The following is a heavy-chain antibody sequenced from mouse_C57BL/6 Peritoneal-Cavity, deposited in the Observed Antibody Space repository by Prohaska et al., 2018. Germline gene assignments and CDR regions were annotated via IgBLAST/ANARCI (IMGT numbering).Heavy chain of an antibody. CDR3: DKESYYGSSPYWYFDD. D-gene: IGHD1-1*01. CDR1: GFSLTNYG. J-gene: IGHJ1*03. Sequence: QVQLKQSGPGLVQPSQSLSITCTVSGFSLTNYGVHWVRHSPGKGLEWLGVLWRGGSTDYNAAFMARLSITKDNSKSQVFFKMHSLQADDTAIDYCDKESYYGSSPYWYFDDWGTGTTVNVAS. CDR2: LWRGGST. V-gene: IGHV2-5*01.